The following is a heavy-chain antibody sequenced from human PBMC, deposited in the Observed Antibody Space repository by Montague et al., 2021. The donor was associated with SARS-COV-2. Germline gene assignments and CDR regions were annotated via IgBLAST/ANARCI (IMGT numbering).Heavy chain of an antibody. CDR2: INHSGST. V-gene: IGHV4-34*01. CDR1: GGSFSGHS. J-gene: IGHJ4*02. CDR3: AVGLTDVTVLLVYVGASLYFDT. D-gene: IGHD3-22*01. Sequence: SETLSLTCAVYGGSFSGHSWTWIRQPPGKGLEWIGEINHSGSTNYNPSLKSRVTISVDTSKNQFSLKLSSLTAADTAVYYCAVGLTDVTVLLVYVGASLYFDTWGQGTLVTVSS.